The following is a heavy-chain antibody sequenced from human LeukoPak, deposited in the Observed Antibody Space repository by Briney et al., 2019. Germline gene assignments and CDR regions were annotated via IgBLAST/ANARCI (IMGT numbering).Heavy chain of an antibody. CDR1: GGTFSSYA. V-gene: IGHV1-69*04. CDR3: AREMEINYYYYYGMDV. Sequence: ASVKVSCKASGGTFSSYAISWVRQAPGQGLEWMGRIIPILGIANYAQKFQGRVTITADKSTSTAYMELRSLRSDDTAVYYCAREMEINYYYYYGMDVWGQGTTVTVSS. CDR2: IIPILGIA. J-gene: IGHJ6*02. D-gene: IGHD3-16*01.